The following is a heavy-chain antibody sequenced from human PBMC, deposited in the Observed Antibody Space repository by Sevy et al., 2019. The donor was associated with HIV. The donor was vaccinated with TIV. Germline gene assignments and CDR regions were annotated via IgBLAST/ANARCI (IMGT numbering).Heavy chain of an antibody. D-gene: IGHD3-3*01. V-gene: IGHV4-59*01. CDR1: GGSISSYY. CDR3: ARNLLNYDFWSGYEDGNYYYYGMDV. J-gene: IGHJ6*02. CDR2: IYYSGST. Sequence: SETLSLTCTVSGGSISSYYWSWIRQPPGKGLEWIGYIYYSGSTNYNPSLKSRVTISVDTSKNQFSLKLSPVTASDTAVYYCARNLLNYDFWSGYEDGNYYYYGMDVWGQGTTVTVSS.